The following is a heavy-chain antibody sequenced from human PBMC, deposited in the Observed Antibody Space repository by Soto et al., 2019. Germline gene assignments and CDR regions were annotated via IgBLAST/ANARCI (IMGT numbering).Heavy chain of an antibody. CDR2: FDPEDGET. Sequence: QVPLVQSGAEVKKPGASVKVSCKVSGYTLTELSMHWVRQAPGKGLESMGGFDPEDGETIYAQKFQGRVTMTEDTSTDTAYLELSSLRSEDTAVYYCATDWEYSSSENWFDPWGQGTLVTVSS. CDR1: GYTLTELS. J-gene: IGHJ5*02. V-gene: IGHV1-24*01. D-gene: IGHD6-6*01. CDR3: ATDWEYSSSENWFDP.